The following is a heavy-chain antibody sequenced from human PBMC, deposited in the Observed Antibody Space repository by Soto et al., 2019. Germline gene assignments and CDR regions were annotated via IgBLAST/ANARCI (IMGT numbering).Heavy chain of an antibody. CDR1: GFTFSSYP. CDR2: ISSRSTNT. V-gene: IGHV3-21*02. Sequence: EVQLVESGGGLVKPGGSLRLSCEDSGFTFSSYPMNWVRRAPGKGLEWVSSISSRSTNTHYADSVRGRFTISRDNAKRSLYLQMNSLRAEDTAVYDCARGPLYYFDYWGQGTLVTVSS. CDR3: ARGPLYYFDY. J-gene: IGHJ4*02.